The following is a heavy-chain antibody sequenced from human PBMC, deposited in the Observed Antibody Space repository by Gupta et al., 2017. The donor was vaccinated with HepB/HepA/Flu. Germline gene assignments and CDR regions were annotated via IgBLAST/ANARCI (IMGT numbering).Heavy chain of an antibody. CDR1: GLTFRSYM. J-gene: IGHJ3*02. V-gene: IGHV3-21*01. D-gene: IGHD3-10*01. CDR3: ERVGDGPGDALDI. CDR2: NSSGSSYI. Sequence: EVQLVEAGGGLVKPGGSLRPSCAASGLTFRSYMLDWVRQAPGKGLEWVSSNSSGSSYIYYSDSVKGRFTVSRDNAKNSLYLQMNSLRVEDTAVYYCERVGDGPGDALDIWGQGTMVTVSS.